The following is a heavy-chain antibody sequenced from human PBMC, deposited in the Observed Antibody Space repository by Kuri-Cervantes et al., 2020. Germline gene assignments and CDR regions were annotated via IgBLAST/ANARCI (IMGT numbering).Heavy chain of an antibody. Sequence: ASVKVSCKASGYTFTGYYMHWVRQAPGQGLEWMGWINPNSGGTNYAQKFQGRVTMTRDTSISTAYMELSRLRSDDTAVYYCARARPSHSAYYDFWSGYSYYYYGMDVWGQGTTVTVSS. V-gene: IGHV1-2*02. J-gene: IGHJ6*02. D-gene: IGHD3-3*01. CDR3: ARARPSHSAYYDFWSGYSYYYYGMDV. CDR1: GYTFTGYY. CDR2: INPNSGGT.